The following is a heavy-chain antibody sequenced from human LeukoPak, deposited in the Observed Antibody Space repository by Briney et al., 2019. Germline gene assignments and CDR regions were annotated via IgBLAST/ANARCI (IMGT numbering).Heavy chain of an antibody. CDR1: GGSISSSSYY. J-gene: IGHJ4*02. CDR2: IYYSGST. Sequence: TPSETLSLTCTVSGGSISSSSYYWGWIRQPPGKGLEWIGSIYYSGSTYYNPSLKSRVTISVDTSKNQFSLKLSSVTAADTAVYYCARQKGVRMATNYRGYFDYWGQGTLVTVSS. D-gene: IGHD5-24*01. CDR3: ARQKGVRMATNYRGYFDY. V-gene: IGHV4-39*07.